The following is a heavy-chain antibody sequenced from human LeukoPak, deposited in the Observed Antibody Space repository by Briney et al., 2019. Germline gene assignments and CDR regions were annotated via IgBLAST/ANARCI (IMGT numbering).Heavy chain of an antibody. CDR2: IRADRHTK. D-gene: IGHD5-24*01. CDR3: ARAGTDGGYKVFDS. Sequence: PGPSLRLSCVASPFVFTNSYMWSVRQTPGKWLDWIASIRADRHTKYYAASAEGRFTISRDNAKDSFYLQMNSLRADDAAVYFCARAGTDGGYKVFDSWGHGTLVTVSS. CDR1: PFVFTNSY. V-gene: IGHV3-11*01. J-gene: IGHJ5*01.